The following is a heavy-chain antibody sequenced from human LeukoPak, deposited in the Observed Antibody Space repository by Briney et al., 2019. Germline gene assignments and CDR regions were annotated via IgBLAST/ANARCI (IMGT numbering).Heavy chain of an antibody. J-gene: IGHJ4*02. CDR1: GYTFTSYH. D-gene: IGHD2-8*01. CDR3: ARGQYCTNGVCYLIDY. V-gene: IGHV1-46*01. Sequence: GASVKVSCKASGYTFTSYHMHWVRQAPGQGLEWMGIINPSGGTTNYAQKFRGRVTMTTDTSTTTAYMELKSLRSDDTAVYYCARGQYCTNGVCYLIDYWGQGTLVTVSS. CDR2: INPSGGTT.